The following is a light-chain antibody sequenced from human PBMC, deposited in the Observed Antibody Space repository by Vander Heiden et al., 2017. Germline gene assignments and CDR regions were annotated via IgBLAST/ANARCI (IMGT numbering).Light chain of an antibody. V-gene: IGKV1-16*02. Sequence: DIQMTHSPSSLSASVRDRVTKSCRASYDIGNYLAWFQQKPGKAPKSLIYAASSLQSGVPAKFSGSGSGTDFTLTISNLQAEDVATYYCQQYNTFPRTFGQGTKLEIK. CDR2: AAS. CDR3: QQYNTFPRT. J-gene: IGKJ2*01. CDR1: YDIGNY.